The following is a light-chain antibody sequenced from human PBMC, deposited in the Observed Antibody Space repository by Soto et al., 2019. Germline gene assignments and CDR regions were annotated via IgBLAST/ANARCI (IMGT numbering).Light chain of an antibody. CDR2: DAS. J-gene: IGKJ5*01. Sequence: EIVLTQSPATLSSSPGERATLSCRASQSVSRYLAWYQQKPGQAPRLLIYDASNRATGIPARFSGSGSGTDFTLTISRREPADFAVYYCQQRSNWPITFGQGTRLEIK. CDR1: QSVSRY. CDR3: QQRSNWPIT. V-gene: IGKV3-11*01.